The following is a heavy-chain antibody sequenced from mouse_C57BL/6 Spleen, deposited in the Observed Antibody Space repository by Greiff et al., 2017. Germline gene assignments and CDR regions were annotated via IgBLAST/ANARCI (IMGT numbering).Heavy chain of an antibody. V-gene: IGHV3-6*01. D-gene: IGHD2-3*01. CDR2: ISYDGSN. Sequence: EVQLQESGPGLVKPSQSLSLTCSVTGYSITSGYYWYWIRQFPGNKLEWMGYISYDGSNNYNPSLKNRISITRDTSKNQFFLKLKSVTTEDTATYYCARDHHGYYEYYYAMDYWGQGTSVTVSS. CDR1: GYSITSGYY. J-gene: IGHJ4*01. CDR3: ARDHHGYYEYYYAMDY.